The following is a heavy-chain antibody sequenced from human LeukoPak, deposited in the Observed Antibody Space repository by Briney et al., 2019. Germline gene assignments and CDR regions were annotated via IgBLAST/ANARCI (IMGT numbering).Heavy chain of an antibody. Sequence: SETLSLTCTVSGGSISSYYWRWIRQPSGKGLEWIGYIYYSGTTNYNPSLKSRATISLDTSKNQFSLKLSSVTAADTAVYYCARHGAGGYHFYYYGMDVWGQGTTVTVSS. V-gene: IGHV4-59*08. J-gene: IGHJ6*02. D-gene: IGHD6-25*01. CDR1: GGSISSYY. CDR2: IYYSGTT. CDR3: ARHGAGGYHFYYYGMDV.